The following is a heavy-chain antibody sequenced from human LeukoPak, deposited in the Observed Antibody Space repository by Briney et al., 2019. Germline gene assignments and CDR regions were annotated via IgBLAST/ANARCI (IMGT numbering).Heavy chain of an antibody. CDR2: ISSSGYYI. V-gene: IGHV3-21*01. Sequence: GGSLRLSCAASGFPFSSYDMNWVRQAPGRGPEWVSSISSSGYYIYYADSVKGRFTISRDNAKNSLYLQMNSLRAEDTAVYYCARVWAAAPLNWFDPWGQGTLVTVSS. CDR3: ARVWAAAPLNWFDP. D-gene: IGHD6-6*01. J-gene: IGHJ5*02. CDR1: GFPFSSYD.